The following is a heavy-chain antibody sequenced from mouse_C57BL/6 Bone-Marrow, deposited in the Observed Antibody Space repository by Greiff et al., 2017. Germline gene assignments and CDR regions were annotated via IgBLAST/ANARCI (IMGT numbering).Heavy chain of an antibody. V-gene: IGHV1-50*01. CDR3: ARSTTVVARYFDV. J-gene: IGHJ1*03. CDR1: GYTFTSYW. CDR2: IDPSDSYT. D-gene: IGHD1-1*01. Sequence: QVQLKQPGAELVKPGASVKLSCKASGYTFTSYWMQWVKQRPGQGLEWIGEIDPSDSYTNYNQKFKGKATLTVDTSSSTAYMQLSSLTSEDSAVYYCARSTTVVARYFDVWGTGTTVTVSS.